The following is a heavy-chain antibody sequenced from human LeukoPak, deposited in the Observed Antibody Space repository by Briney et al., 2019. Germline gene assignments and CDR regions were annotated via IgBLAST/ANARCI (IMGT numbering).Heavy chain of an antibody. Sequence: GGSLRLSCAASGFTVSSNYMSWVRQAPGKGLEWVSVIYSGGITYYADSVKGRFTISRDNSKNTLYLQMNNLRAEDTAVYYCARSDNWNYVWDWFDPWGQGTLVTVSS. D-gene: IGHD1-7*01. J-gene: IGHJ5*02. CDR1: GFTVSSNY. CDR2: IYSGGIT. CDR3: ARSDNWNYVWDWFDP. V-gene: IGHV3-53*01.